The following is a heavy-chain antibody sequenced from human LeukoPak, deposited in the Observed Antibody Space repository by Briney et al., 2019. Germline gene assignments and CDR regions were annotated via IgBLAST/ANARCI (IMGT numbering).Heavy chain of an antibody. CDR2: IFYSGTT. J-gene: IGHJ4*02. CDR1: GGSIRSYY. D-gene: IGHD2-15*01. Sequence: PSETLSLTCTVSGGSIRSYYWSWIRQPPGKGLEWVGYIFYSGTTDSNPSLKSRVNISVDTSKNQFSLKLSSVTAADTAVYYCARTYCSGGSCHFDYWGQGTLVTVSS. CDR3: ARTYCSGGSCHFDY. V-gene: IGHV4-59*08.